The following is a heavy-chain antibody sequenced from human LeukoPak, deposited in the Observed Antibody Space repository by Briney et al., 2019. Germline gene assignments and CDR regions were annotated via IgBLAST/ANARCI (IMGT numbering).Heavy chain of an antibody. D-gene: IGHD3-3*01. CDR2: ISWNSGSI. Sequence: PGRSLRLSCAASGFTFDDYAMHWVRQAPGKGLEWVSGISWNSGSIGYADSVKGRFTISRDKAKSSLYLQMNSLRAEDTALYYCAKDYGLFAWSFDYWGQGTLVTVSS. V-gene: IGHV3-9*01. J-gene: IGHJ4*02. CDR1: GFTFDDYA. CDR3: AKDYGLFAWSFDY.